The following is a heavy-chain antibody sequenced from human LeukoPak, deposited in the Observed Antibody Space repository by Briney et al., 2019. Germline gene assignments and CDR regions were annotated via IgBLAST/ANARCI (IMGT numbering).Heavy chain of an antibody. D-gene: IGHD6-6*01. V-gene: IGHV3-53*01. Sequence: PGGSLRLSCAASGFTVSNYYMSWVRQAPGKGLEWVSVIYSGGSTYYADSVKGRFTISRDNSKNTLYLQMNSLRAEDTAVYYCAKLGSSIAARPVDYWGQGTLVTVSS. CDR3: AKLGSSIAARPVDY. J-gene: IGHJ4*02. CDR1: GFTVSNYY. CDR2: IYSGGST.